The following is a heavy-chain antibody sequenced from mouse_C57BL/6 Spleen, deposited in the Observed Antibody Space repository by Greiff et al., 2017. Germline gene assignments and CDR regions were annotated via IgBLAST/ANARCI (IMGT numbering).Heavy chain of an antibody. CDR1: GFTFSSYA. D-gene: IGHD1-1*01. Sequence: EVQVVESGGGLVKPGGSLKLSCAASGFTFSSYAMSWVRQTPEKRLEWVATISDGGSYTYYPANVKGRFTISRDNAKNNLSLQMSHLKSEDTAMYYCARDDDSYYFDFGGQGTTLTVSS. J-gene: IGHJ2*01. CDR2: ISDGGSYT. CDR3: ARDDDSYYFDF. V-gene: IGHV5-4*01.